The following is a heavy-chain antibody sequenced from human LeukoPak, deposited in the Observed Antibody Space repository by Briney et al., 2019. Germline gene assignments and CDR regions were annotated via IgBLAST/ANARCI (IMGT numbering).Heavy chain of an antibody. V-gene: IGHV4-59*01. CDR2: IYYSGST. Sequence: SQTLSLTCTVSGGSISSYYWSWIRQPPGKGLEWIGYIYYSGSTNYNPSLKSRVTISVDTSKNQFSLKLCSVTAADTAVYYCARVVVPAAMSPYYYGMDVWGQGTTVTVSS. D-gene: IGHD2-2*01. CDR3: ARVVVPAAMSPYYYGMDV. J-gene: IGHJ6*02. CDR1: GGSISSYY.